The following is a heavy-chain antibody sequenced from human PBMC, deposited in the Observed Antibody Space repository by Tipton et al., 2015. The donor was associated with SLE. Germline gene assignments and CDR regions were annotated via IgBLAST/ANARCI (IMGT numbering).Heavy chain of an antibody. CDR2: IYYSEST. CDR3: ATGDGYNYYFDY. J-gene: IGHJ4*02. D-gene: IGHD5-24*01. Sequence: LRLSCTVSGGSISSSSYYWGWIRQPPGKGLEWIGNIYYSESTYYNPSLKSRLTISVDTSKNQFSLKLSSVTAADTAVYYCATGDGYNYYFDYWGQGTLVTVSS. V-gene: IGHV4-39*07. CDR1: GGSISSSSYY.